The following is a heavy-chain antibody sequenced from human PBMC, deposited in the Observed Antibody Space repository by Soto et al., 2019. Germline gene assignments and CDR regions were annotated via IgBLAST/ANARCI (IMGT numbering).Heavy chain of an antibody. CDR1: GGSISSGGYY. Sequence: QVQLQESGPGLVKPSQTLSLTCTVSGGSISSGGYYWSWIRQHPGKGLEWIGYIYYSGSTYYNPSLNSRVTISVDTSKNQFSLKLSSVTAADTAVYYCARGRYYYDSSGYLHYFDYWGQGTLVTVSS. D-gene: IGHD3-22*01. CDR3: ARGRYYYDSSGYLHYFDY. J-gene: IGHJ4*02. CDR2: IYYSGST. V-gene: IGHV4-31*03.